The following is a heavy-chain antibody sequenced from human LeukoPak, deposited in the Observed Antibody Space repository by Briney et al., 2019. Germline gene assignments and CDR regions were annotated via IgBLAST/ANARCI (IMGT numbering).Heavy chain of an antibody. J-gene: IGHJ2*01. CDR3: VRGALPGDNWYFDL. CDR2: FGSAGDT. V-gene: IGHV3-13*01. Sequence: PGRSLRLSCATSGFPFSAYDMHWVRQAPGKGLEWVSAFGSAGDTYYPGAVKGRFTISRDYAKNSLFLQMNNLIAGDTAVYFCVRGALPGDNWYFDLWGRGTLVTVSS. CDR1: GFPFSAYD.